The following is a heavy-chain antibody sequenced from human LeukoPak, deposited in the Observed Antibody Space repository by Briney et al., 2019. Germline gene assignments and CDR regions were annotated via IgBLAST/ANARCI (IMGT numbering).Heavy chain of an antibody. D-gene: IGHD3-10*01. CDR3: ARGGYYYGSEDYYYMDV. J-gene: IGHJ6*03. CDR2: IYYSGST. Sequence: SETLSLTCTVSGGSISSSSYYWGWIRQPPGKGLEWIGSIYYSGSTYYNPSLKSRVTISVDTSKNQFSLKLSSVTAADTAVYYCARGGYYYGSEDYYYMDVWGKGTTVTISS. CDR1: GGSISSSSYY. V-gene: IGHV4-39*01.